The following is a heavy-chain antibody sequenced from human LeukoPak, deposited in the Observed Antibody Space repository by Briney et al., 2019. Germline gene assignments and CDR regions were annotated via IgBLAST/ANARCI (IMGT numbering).Heavy chain of an antibody. CDR1: GFTLSSYG. V-gene: IGHV3-23*01. CDR2: ITGSGGST. D-gene: IGHD6-13*01. J-gene: IGHJ4*02. Sequence: PGGSLRLSCAASGFTLSSYGMSWVRQAPGKGLEWVSGITGSGGSTYYADSVKGRFTISRENSNNTLYLQMDSLRAEDTAVYYCAKDHRPLYSSSWYMDYWGQGTLVTVSS. CDR3: AKDHRPLYSSSWYMDY.